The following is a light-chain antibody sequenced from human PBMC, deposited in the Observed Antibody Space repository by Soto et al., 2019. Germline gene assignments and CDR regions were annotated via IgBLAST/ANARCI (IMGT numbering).Light chain of an antibody. J-gene: IGKJ1*01. Sequence: DIQMTQSPSTLSASVGDRVTITCRASQSLSSWLAWYQQKPGKAPKLLIYKASSLKSGVPSRFSGSGSGTEFTLTISSLQPDDFATYYCQEYNSYSWTFGQGTKVDIK. CDR3: QEYNSYSWT. CDR1: QSLSSW. CDR2: KAS. V-gene: IGKV1-5*03.